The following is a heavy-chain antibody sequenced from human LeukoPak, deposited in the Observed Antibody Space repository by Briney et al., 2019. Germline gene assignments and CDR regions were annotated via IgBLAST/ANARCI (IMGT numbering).Heavy chain of an antibody. CDR3: ARAPPPCSGGSCYSGRYYYYYYYMDV. CDR2: IYYSGST. CDR1: GGSISSSSYY. Sequence: SETLSLTCTVSGGSISSSSYYWGWIRQPPGKGLEWIGSIYYSGSTYYNPSLKSRVTISVDTSKNQFSLKLSSVTAADTAVYYCARAPPPCSGGSCYSGRYYYYYYYMDVWGKGTTVTVSS. D-gene: IGHD2-15*01. V-gene: IGHV4-39*01. J-gene: IGHJ6*03.